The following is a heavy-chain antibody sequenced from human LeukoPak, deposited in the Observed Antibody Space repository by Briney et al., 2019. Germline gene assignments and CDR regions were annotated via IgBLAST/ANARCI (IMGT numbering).Heavy chain of an antibody. V-gene: IGHV4-59*08. Sequence: SETLSLTCTVSGGSISSYYWSWIRQPPGKGLEWIGYIHYSGSTNYNPSLKSRVTISVDTSKNQFSLKPSSVTAADTAVYYCARHYDSSGYYLYYFDYWGQGTLVTVSS. D-gene: IGHD3-22*01. CDR1: GGSISSYY. CDR2: IHYSGST. J-gene: IGHJ4*02. CDR3: ARHYDSSGYYLYYFDY.